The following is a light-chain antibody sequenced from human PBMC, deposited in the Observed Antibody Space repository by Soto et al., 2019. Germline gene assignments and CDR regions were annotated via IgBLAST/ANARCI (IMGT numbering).Light chain of an antibody. Sequence: QAVLTQPPSASGTPGQRVTISCSGSSSNIGSNTVNWYQQLTGTAPKHLIFSNNQRPSGVPDRFSGSKSGTSASLASSGLQPEDEADYYCAAWDDSLSWVFGGGTKLTVL. CDR2: SNN. CDR1: SSNIGSNT. V-gene: IGLV1-44*01. CDR3: AAWDDSLSWV. J-gene: IGLJ3*02.